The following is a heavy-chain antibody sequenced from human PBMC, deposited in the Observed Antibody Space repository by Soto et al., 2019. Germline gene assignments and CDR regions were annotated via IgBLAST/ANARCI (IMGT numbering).Heavy chain of an antibody. CDR1: EFTVSGHA. CDR3: APHVSCSGGSCQYDAFAI. Sequence: EVQVLESGGGLVQPGGSLRLSCEGSEFTVSGHAMTWIRQAPGKGPEWVSTITADGGTYYADSVKGRFAMSRDTSENTLYLQMNSLGAEVTAAYYCAPHVSCSGGSCQYDAFAIRGQGTMVTVSS. J-gene: IGHJ3*02. CDR2: ITADGGT. D-gene: IGHD2-15*01. V-gene: IGHV3-23*01.